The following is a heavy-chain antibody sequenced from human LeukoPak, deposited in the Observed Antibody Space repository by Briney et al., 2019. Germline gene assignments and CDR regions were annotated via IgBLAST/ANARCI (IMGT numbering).Heavy chain of an antibody. V-gene: IGHV3-30*03. CDR2: ISYDGSNK. D-gene: IGHD2-21*02. CDR3: ARGFVLGAAKNYFDY. Sequence: PGGSLRLSCAASGFTFSGYGMHWVRQAPGKGLEWVAVISYDGSNKYYADSVKGRFTISRDNSKNTLSLQMNSLRAEDTALYYCARGFVLGAAKNYFDYWGQGALVTVSS. J-gene: IGHJ4*02. CDR1: GFTFSGYG.